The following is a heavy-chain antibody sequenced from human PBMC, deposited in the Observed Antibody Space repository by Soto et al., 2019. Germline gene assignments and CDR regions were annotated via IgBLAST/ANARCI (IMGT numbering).Heavy chain of an antibody. CDR3: ATITRFQRARFDP. Sequence: SGGSLRLSCAASGFTFSTHGISWVRQAPGKGLEWVSSITGSGGSTYYADSVKGRFTISRDNSKNTLFLQMNSLRAEDTAVYYCATITRFQRARFDPWGQGTLVTVSS. J-gene: IGHJ5*02. D-gene: IGHD3-10*01. CDR1: GFTFSTHG. CDR2: ITGSGGST. V-gene: IGHV3-23*01.